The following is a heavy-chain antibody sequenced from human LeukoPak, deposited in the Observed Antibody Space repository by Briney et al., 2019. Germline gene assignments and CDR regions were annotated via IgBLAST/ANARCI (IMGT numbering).Heavy chain of an antibody. D-gene: IGHD2-15*01. CDR1: GFTFSRYS. CDR3: ARDPHCSGGSCYSDY. Sequence: GGSLRLSXAASGFTFSRYSMNWVRQAPGKGLEWVSSISSSSSYIYYAESVKGRFTISRDNAKNSLYLQMNSLRAEDTAVYYCARDPHCSGGSCYSDYWGQGTLVTVSS. CDR2: ISSSSSYI. J-gene: IGHJ4*02. V-gene: IGHV3-21*01.